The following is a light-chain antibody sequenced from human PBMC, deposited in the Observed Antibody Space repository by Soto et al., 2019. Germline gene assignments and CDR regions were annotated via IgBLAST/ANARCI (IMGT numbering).Light chain of an antibody. V-gene: IGKV4-1*01. CDR2: WAS. CDR1: QSVLYNSNNKNY. CDR3: QQGHNWPLT. J-gene: IGKJ2*01. Sequence: DIVMTQSPDSLAVSLGERATINCKSSQSVLYNSNNKNYLAWYQQKPGQPPKLLIYWASTRESGVPARFTGSESGSEFTLTISGLQSEDFAVYYCQQGHNWPLTFGQGTRLEI.